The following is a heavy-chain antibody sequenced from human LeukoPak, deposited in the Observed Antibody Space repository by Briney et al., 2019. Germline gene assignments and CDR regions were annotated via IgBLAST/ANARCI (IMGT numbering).Heavy chain of an antibody. V-gene: IGHV3-48*01. CDR3: ARTVSTVVNFDY. CDR1: GFTFSDYP. J-gene: IGHJ4*02. CDR2: ISASTI. D-gene: IGHD4-23*01. Sequence: GGSLRLSCAASGFTFSDYPMNWVRQAPGKGLEWVSYISASTILYAESVKGRFTISRDNAKNSLFLQMNSLRVEDTAVYYCARTVSTVVNFDYLGQGTLVTVSS.